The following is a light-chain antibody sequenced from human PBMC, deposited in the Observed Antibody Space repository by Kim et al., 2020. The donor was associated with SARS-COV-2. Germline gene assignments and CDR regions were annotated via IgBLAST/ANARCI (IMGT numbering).Light chain of an antibody. CDR2: DAS. CDR1: QSISTY. CDR3: QQHGNWPQT. J-gene: IGKJ4*01. Sequence: EIVLTQSPATLSLSPRERATLSCRASQSISTYLAWCQQKPGQAPRLLIYDASNRATGIPARFSGSGSGTDFILTISSLEPEDFAVYYCQQHGNWPQTFGEGTKVDIK. V-gene: IGKV3-11*01.